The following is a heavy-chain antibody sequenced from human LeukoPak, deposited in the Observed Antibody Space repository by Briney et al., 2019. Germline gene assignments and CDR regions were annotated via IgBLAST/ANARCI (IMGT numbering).Heavy chain of an antibody. Sequence: GGSLRLSCAASGFTFSSYEMNWVRQAPGKGLEWVSYISSSGSTIYYADSVKGRFTISRDNAKNSLYLQMNSLRAEDTAVYYCAKDRYPGIAAAGNRPFDYWGQGTLVTVSS. J-gene: IGHJ4*02. CDR3: AKDRYPGIAAAGNRPFDY. V-gene: IGHV3-48*03. D-gene: IGHD6-13*01. CDR2: ISSSGSTI. CDR1: GFTFSSYE.